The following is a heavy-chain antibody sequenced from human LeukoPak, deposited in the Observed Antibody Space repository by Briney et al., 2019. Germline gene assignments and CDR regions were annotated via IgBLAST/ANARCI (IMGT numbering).Heavy chain of an antibody. CDR3: ARDGSYCGGDCFSLWYFDY. CDR1: GYTFTNYY. V-gene: IGHV1-46*01. D-gene: IGHD2-21*02. Sequence: ASVKVSCKASGYTFTNYYMHWVRQAPGQGLEWMGIINPSGGSTSYAQKFQGRVTMTRDTSTSTVYMELSSLRSEDTAVYYCARDGSYCGGDCFSLWYFDYWGQGTLVTVSS. CDR2: INPSGGST. J-gene: IGHJ4*02.